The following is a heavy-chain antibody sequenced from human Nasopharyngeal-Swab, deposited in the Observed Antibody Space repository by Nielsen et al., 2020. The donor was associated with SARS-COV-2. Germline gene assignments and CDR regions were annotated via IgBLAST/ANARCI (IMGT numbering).Heavy chain of an antibody. CDR2: INHSGST. Sequence: SETLSLTCAGYGGSFSGYYWSWIRQPPGKGLEWIGEINHSGSTNYNPSLKSRVTISVDTSKNQFSLKLSSVTAADTAVYYCARAPAYDYVWGSYRYPYYFDYWGQGTLVTVSS. CDR1: GGSFSGYY. V-gene: IGHV4-34*01. D-gene: IGHD3-16*02. J-gene: IGHJ4*02. CDR3: ARAPAYDYVWGSYRYPYYFDY.